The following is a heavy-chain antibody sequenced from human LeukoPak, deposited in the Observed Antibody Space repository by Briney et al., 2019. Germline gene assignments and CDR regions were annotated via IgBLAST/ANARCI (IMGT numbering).Heavy chain of an antibody. Sequence: GGSLRLSFAASGFTFSSYWMHWVRQAPGKGLVWVSRINSDGSSTSYADSVKGRFTISRDNAKNTLYLQMNSLRAEDTAVYYCARFGVRGVIITPAFDYWGQGTLVTVSS. CDR2: INSDGSST. D-gene: IGHD3-10*01. V-gene: IGHV3-74*01. CDR1: GFTFSSYW. J-gene: IGHJ4*02. CDR3: ARFGVRGVIITPAFDY.